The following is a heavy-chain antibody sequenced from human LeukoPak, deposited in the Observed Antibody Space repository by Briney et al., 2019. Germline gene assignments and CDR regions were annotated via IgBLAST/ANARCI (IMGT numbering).Heavy chain of an antibody. V-gene: IGHV1-2*02. D-gene: IGHD3-22*01. CDR2: INPNSGGT. CDR3: ARDSGRYDSSGYAFFDY. CDR1: GYTFTGYY. J-gene: IGHJ4*02. Sequence: ASVKVSCKASGYTFTGYYMHWVRQAPGQGLEWMGWINPNSGGTNYAQKFQGRVTMTRDTSISTAYMELSRLRSDDTAVYYCARDSGRYDSSGYAFFDYWGQGTLVTVSS.